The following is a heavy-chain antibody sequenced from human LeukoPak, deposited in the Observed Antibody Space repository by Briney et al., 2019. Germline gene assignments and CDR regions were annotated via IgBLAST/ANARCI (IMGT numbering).Heavy chain of an antibody. V-gene: IGHV3-23*01. Sequence: GGSLRLSCAVSGITLSNYGMSWVRQAPGKGLEWVAGISDSGGRTNYADSVKGRFTISRNNPKNTLYLQMNSLRAEDTAVYFCAKRGVVIRVILVGFHKEAYYFDSWGQGALVTVSS. CDR1: GITLSNYG. CDR2: ISDSGGRT. D-gene: IGHD3-22*01. J-gene: IGHJ4*02. CDR3: AKRGVVIRVILVGFHKEAYYFDS.